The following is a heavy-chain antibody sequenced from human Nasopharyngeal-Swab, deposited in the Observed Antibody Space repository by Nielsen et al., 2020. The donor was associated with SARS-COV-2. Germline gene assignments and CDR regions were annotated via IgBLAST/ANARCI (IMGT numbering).Heavy chain of an antibody. Sequence: ASVKVSCKASGYTFTSYGISWVRQAPGQGLEWMGWISAYNGNTNYAQKLQGRVTMTTDTSTSTAYMELRSLRSDDTAVYYCARGTEDYGDHDGGYYYGMDVWGQGTTVTVSS. D-gene: IGHD4-17*01. J-gene: IGHJ6*02. CDR3: ARGTEDYGDHDGGYYYGMDV. V-gene: IGHV1-18*04. CDR1: GYTFTSYG. CDR2: ISAYNGNT.